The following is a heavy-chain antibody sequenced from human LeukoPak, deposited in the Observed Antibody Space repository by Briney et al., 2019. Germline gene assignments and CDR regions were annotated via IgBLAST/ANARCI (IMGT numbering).Heavy chain of an antibody. J-gene: IGHJ4*02. V-gene: IGHV3-21*01. CDR1: GFTFSSYS. D-gene: IGHD3-10*01. CDR2: ISSSSSYI. Sequence: GGSLRLSCEASGFTFSSYSMNWVRQAPGKGLEWVSSISSSSSYIYYADSVKGRFTISRDNAKNSLYLQMNSLRAEDTAVYYCARDPMNYYGSKAVDYWGQGTLVTVSS. CDR3: ARDPMNYYGSKAVDY.